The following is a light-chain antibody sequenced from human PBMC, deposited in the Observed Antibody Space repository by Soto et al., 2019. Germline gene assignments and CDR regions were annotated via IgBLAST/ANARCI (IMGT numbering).Light chain of an antibody. CDR1: QSVSSSY. CDR2: GAS. Sequence: EIVLPQSPGTLSLSPGERATLSCRASQSVSSSYLAWYQQKPGQAPRLLIYGASSRATGIPDRFSGSGSGTDFTLTISRLEPEDFAAYYCQHYGSSWTFGQGTKVDI. CDR3: QHYGSSWT. J-gene: IGKJ1*01. V-gene: IGKV3-20*01.